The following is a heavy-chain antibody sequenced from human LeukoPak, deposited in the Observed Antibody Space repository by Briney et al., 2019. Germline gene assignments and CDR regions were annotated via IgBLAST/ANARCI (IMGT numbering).Heavy chain of an antibody. D-gene: IGHD3-3*01. CDR1: GYTFTGYY. V-gene: IGHV1-2*06. CDR2: INPNSGGT. J-gene: IGHJ4*02. CDR3: ARFSSEWSPDY. Sequence: ASVKVSCKASGYTFTGYYMHWVRQAPGQGLEWMGRINPNSGGTNYAQKFQGRVTMTRNTSISTAYMELSSLRSEDTAVYYCARFSSEWSPDYWGQGTLVTVSS.